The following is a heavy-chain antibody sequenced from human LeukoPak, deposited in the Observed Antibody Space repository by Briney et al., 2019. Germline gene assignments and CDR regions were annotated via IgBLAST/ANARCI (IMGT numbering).Heavy chain of an antibody. J-gene: IGHJ4*02. CDR1: GGSISSYY. CDR3: AVGTLTYYYDN. CDR2: VYYSGST. Sequence: SETLSLTCTVSGGSISSYYWSWIRQPPGKGLEWIGYVYYSGSTNYNPSLESRVTMSVDTSKNQFSLKLSSVTAADTAVYYCAVGTLTYYYDNWGQGTLVTVSS. D-gene: IGHD4/OR15-4a*01. V-gene: IGHV4-59*01.